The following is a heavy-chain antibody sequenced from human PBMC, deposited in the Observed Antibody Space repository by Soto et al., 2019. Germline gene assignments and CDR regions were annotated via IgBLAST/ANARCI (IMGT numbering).Heavy chain of an antibody. Sequence: PGGSLRLSCAASGFTFSSYSMNWVRQAPGKGLEWVSSISSSSSYIYYADSVKGRFTISRDNAKNSLYLQMNSLRAEDTAVYYCARDRAYSSRWLHSYYSYYGMDVWGQGTRVTVSS. CDR1: GFTFSSYS. V-gene: IGHV3-21*01. D-gene: IGHD6-13*01. CDR3: ARDRAYSSRWLHSYYSYYGMDV. CDR2: ISSSSSYI. J-gene: IGHJ6*01.